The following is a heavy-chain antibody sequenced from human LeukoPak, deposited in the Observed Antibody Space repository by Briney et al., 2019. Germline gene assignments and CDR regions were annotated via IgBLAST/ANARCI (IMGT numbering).Heavy chain of an antibody. CDR1: GFTLNSYL. J-gene: IGHJ3*02. D-gene: IGHD3-10*01. CDR2: IKKDGSEE. Sequence: GGSLRLSCAASGFTLNSYLMSWVRQAPGRGLEWVANIKKDGSEENYLDSVKGRFTVSRDNAKNSLYLQMNSLRGEDTAVYYCARGNPTITMAWGNAFDIWGRGAMVTVSS. V-gene: IGHV3-7*01. CDR3: ARGNPTITMAWGNAFDI.